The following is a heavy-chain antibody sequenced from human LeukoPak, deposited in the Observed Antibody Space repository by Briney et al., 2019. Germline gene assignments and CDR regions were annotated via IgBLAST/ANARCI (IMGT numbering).Heavy chain of an antibody. CDR2: MNPNSGNT. CDR3: ARGASSSSWNYHYGMDV. D-gene: IGHD6-13*01. V-gene: IGHV1-8*01. CDR1: GYTFTSYD. J-gene: IGHJ6*02. Sequence: ASVKVSCKASGYTFTSYDINWVRQATGQGLEWMGWMNPNSGNTGYAQKFQGRVTMTRNTSISTAYMELSSLRSEDTAVYYCARGASSSSWNYHYGMDVWGQGTTVTVSS.